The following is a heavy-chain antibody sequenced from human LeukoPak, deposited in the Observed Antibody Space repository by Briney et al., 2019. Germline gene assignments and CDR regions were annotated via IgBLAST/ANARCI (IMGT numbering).Heavy chain of an antibody. CDR1: EYSFANYW. CDR2: IFPGDSDT. Sequence: GESLKISCKGSEYSFANYWIGWVRQMPGQGMEWMGIIFPGDSDTRYSPSFQGQVTISADKSISTAYLQWSSLKASDTAIYYCARAWNFDYWGQGTLVTVSS. J-gene: IGHJ4*02. V-gene: IGHV5-51*01. D-gene: IGHD1-1*01. CDR3: ARAWNFDY.